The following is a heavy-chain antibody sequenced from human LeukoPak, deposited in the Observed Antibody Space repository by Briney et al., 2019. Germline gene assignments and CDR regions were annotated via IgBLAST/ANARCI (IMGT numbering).Heavy chain of an antibody. CDR1: GFTFSSYE. CDR2: ISCSSSNV. V-gene: IGHV3-48*03. J-gene: IGHJ4*02. Sequence: GGSLRLSCVASGFTFSSYEMNWVRQAPGKGLEWISAISCSSSNVYYAASVRGRFTISRDNAENSLYLQLNTMRAEDTAVYYCARGFRDTAMFLDYWGQGTLVTVSS. CDR3: ARGFRDTAMFLDY. D-gene: IGHD5-18*01.